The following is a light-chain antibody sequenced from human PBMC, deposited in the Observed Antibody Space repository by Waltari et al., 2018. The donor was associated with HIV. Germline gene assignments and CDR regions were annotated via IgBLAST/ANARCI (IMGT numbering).Light chain of an antibody. CDR3: QQYSHWPPMT. CDR2: ETS. V-gene: IGKV3-15*01. CDR1: QTVSSH. J-gene: IGKJ1*01. Sequence: EIVMRQSPVTLSVPPGERATLSCKASQTVSSHLAWYQQKPGQAPRLLIYETSSRATDIPARFSGSGSGTEFTLTISSLQSEDFAVYYCQQYSHWPPMTFGQGTKVEIK.